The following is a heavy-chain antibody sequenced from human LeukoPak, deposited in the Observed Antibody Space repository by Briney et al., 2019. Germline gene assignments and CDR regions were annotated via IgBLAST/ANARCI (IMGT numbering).Heavy chain of an antibody. J-gene: IGHJ2*01. CDR3: ARSIDSSGPGCFDL. V-gene: IGHV4-59*01. Sequence: SETLSLTCTVSGGSISSYYWSWIRQPPGKGLEWIGYIYYSGGTNYNPSLKSRVTISVDTSKNQFSLKLSSVTAADTAVYYCARSIDSSGPGCFDLWGRGTLVTVSS. CDR2: IYYSGGT. D-gene: IGHD3-22*01. CDR1: GGSISSYY.